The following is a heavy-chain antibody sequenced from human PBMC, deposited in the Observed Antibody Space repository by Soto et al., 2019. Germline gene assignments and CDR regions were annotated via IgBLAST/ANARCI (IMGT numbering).Heavy chain of an antibody. CDR3: AIANYCDEDY. CDR1: GYTFSTSP. V-gene: IGHV1-18*04. CDR2: IKAYSGNT. J-gene: IGHJ4*02. D-gene: IGHD4-17*01. Sequence: LVQSGAEAKKPGTSVKVSCKASGYTFSTSPISWVRQAPGQGLEWLGWIKAYSGNTNYAPKLQGRVTMTTDTSTRTADLELRSLTNDDTAMYYCAIANYCDEDYWGQGTLVTVSS.